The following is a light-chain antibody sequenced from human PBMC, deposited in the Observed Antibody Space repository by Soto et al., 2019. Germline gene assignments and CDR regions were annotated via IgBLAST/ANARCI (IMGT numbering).Light chain of an antibody. Sequence: ILLTQSPGTLSLSHGERASLFCRASQSLSASYLAWYQQKPGQAPRLLVYGASSRATGIPDRFSGSGSGTDFTLIISRLEPEDFAVYYCQQYGGSSWTFGQGTKVDI. V-gene: IGKV3-20*01. J-gene: IGKJ1*01. CDR1: QSLSASY. CDR2: GAS. CDR3: QQYGGSSWT.